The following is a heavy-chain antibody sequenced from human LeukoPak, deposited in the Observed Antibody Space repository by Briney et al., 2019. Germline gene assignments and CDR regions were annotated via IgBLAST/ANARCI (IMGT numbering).Heavy chain of an antibody. D-gene: IGHD4-17*01. CDR1: GYSISSGYY. CDR2: IYHSGST. CDR3: ARVPTSYYGDYVWVDP. V-gene: IGHV4-38-2*02. Sequence: PSETLSLTCTVAGYSISSGYYWGWIRQPPGKGLEWIGSIYHSGSTYYNPSLKSRVTISVDTSKNQLSLKLSSVSAGDTGVYYCARVPTSYYGDYVWVDPWGQGTLVTVSS. J-gene: IGHJ5*02.